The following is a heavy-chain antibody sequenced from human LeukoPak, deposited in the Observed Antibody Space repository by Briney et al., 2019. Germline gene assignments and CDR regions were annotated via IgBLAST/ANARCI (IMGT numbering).Heavy chain of an antibody. CDR1: GGSFSGYY. J-gene: IGHJ3*02. CDR2: INHSGST. V-gene: IGHV4-34*01. CDR3: AREERAFYYDSSGQAFDI. D-gene: IGHD3-22*01. Sequence: SETLSLTCAVYGGSFSGYYWSWIRQPPGKGLEWIGEINHSGSTNYNPSLKSRVTISVDTSKNQFSLKLSSVTAADTAVYYCAREERAFYYDSSGQAFDIWGQGTMVTVSS.